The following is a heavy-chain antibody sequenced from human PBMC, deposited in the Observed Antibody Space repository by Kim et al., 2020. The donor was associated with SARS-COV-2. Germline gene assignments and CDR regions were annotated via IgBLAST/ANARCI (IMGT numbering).Heavy chain of an antibody. CDR2: VSSRGNTN. J-gene: IGHJ4*01. CDR3: AARRGNPFEY. Sequence: GGSLRLSCAASGFTFNNYTMRWVRQAPGKGLEWVAGVSSRGNTNDSADAASGRVTITRDNYKTKNYSQVESMSAKTKDTYVCAARRGNPFEYWG. CDR1: GFTFNNYT. V-gene: IGHV3-23*01.